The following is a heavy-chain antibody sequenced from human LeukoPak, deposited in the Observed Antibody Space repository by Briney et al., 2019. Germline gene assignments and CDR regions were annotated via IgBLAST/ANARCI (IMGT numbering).Heavy chain of an antibody. CDR3: AKGPTDSCWEKLHD. CDR2: IGGSGGST. D-gene: IGHD1-26*01. CDR1: GFTFSSYA. Sequence: GGSLRLSCAASGFTFSSYAMSWVRQAPGKGLEWVSSIGGSGGSTYSADSVKGRSTISRDTSKNTLYLQMNSLRAEDTAVYYCAKGPTDSCWEKLHDWGQGTLVTVSS. J-gene: IGHJ4*02. V-gene: IGHV3-23*01.